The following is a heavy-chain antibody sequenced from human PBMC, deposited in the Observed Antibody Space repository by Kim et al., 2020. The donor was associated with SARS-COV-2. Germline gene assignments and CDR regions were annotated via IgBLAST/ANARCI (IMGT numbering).Heavy chain of an antibody. CDR3: ARDRDYGDSNPLHAFDI. J-gene: IGHJ3*02. D-gene: IGHD4-17*01. V-gene: IGHV3-21*01. CDR2: ISSSSSYI. Sequence: GGSLRLSCAASGFTFSSYSMNWVRQAPGKGLEWVSSISSSSSYIYYADSVKGRFTISRDNAKNSLYLQMNSLRAEDTAVYYCARDRDYGDSNPLHAFDIWGQGTMGTVSS. CDR1: GFTFSSYS.